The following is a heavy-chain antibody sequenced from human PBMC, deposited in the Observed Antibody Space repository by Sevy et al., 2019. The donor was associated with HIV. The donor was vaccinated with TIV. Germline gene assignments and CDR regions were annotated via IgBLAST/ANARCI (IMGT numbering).Heavy chain of an antibody. Sequence: GGSLRLSCAASGFTFSYYDMHWVRQPTGKGLEWVSGFGIAGDTYYSDSVKGRFTISRENAKNSLYLQMNSLRAGDTAVYYFARKSVSYSHFDYWGQGTLVTVSS. D-gene: IGHD1-26*01. CDR2: FGIAGDT. J-gene: IGHJ4*02. CDR3: ARKSVSYSHFDY. CDR1: GFTFSYYD. V-gene: IGHV3-13*01.